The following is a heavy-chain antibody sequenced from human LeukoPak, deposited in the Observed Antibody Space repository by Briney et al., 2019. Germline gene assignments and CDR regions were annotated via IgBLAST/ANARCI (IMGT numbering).Heavy chain of an antibody. CDR3: AKSRGWFEVLDV. CDR2: ISASSRTI. Sequence: GALRLSCAASGFDFTGNHMNWVRQVPGKGLEWLSYISASSRTIHYADSVKGRFTVSRDNAENSLYLQMDSLRVEDTAIYYCAKSRGWFEVLDVWGQGTLVTVSS. V-gene: IGHV3-48*04. J-gene: IGHJ3*01. D-gene: IGHD3-10*01. CDR1: GFDFTGNH.